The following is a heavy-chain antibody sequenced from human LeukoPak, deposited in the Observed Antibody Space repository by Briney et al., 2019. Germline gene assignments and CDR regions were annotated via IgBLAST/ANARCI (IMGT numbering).Heavy chain of an antibody. Sequence: TSETLSLTCAVYGGSFSGYYWSWIRQPPGKGLEWIGEINHSGSTNYNPSLKSRVTISVDTSKNQFSLKLSSVTAADTAVYYCARHRITMIVVVITTSYFDYWGQGTLVTVSS. V-gene: IGHV4-34*01. CDR2: INHSGST. CDR1: GGSFSGYY. J-gene: IGHJ4*02. CDR3: ARHRITMIVVVITTSYFDY. D-gene: IGHD3-22*01.